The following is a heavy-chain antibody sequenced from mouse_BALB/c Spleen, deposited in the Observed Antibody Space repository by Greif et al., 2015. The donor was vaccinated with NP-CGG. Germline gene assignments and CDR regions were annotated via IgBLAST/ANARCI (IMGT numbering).Heavy chain of an antibody. CDR2: INPSNGGT. V-gene: IGHV1S81*02. Sequence: VQLQHSGAELVKPGASVKLSCKASGYTFTSYYMYWVKQRPGQGLEWIGEINPSNGGTNFNEKFKSKATLTVDKSSSTAYMQLSSLTSEDSAVYYCTRRGLRYGAMDYWGQGTSVTVSS. CDR1: GYTFTSYY. D-gene: IGHD1-1*01. J-gene: IGHJ4*01. CDR3: TRRGLRYGAMDY.